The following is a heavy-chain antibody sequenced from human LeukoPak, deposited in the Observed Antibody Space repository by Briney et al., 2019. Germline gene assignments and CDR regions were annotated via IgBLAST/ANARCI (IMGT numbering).Heavy chain of an antibody. CDR2: ISSSSSTI. D-gene: IGHD4-11*01. J-gene: IGHJ3*02. Sequence: GGSLRLSCAASGFTFSSYSMNWVRQAPGKGLEWVSYISSSSSTIYYADSVKGRFTISRDNAKNSLYLQMNSLGAEDTAVYYCARDRSDYSNYARAFDIWGQGTMVTVSS. CDR3: ARDRSDYSNYARAFDI. V-gene: IGHV3-48*01. CDR1: GFTFSSYS.